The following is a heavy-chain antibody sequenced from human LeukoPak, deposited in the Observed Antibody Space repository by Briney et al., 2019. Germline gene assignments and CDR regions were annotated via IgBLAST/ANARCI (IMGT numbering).Heavy chain of an antibody. J-gene: IGHJ4*02. CDR2: IYYNGTT. V-gene: IGHV4-59*08. CDR1: GGSISSYY. D-gene: IGHD5-12*01. Sequence: SETLSLTCAVSGGSISSYYWIWIRQPPGKGLEWIGYIYYNGTTNYNPSLKSRVTISVATSKNQFSLKLSSVTAADTAVYYCARHLYSGYERVFDYWGQGTLVAVSS. CDR3: ARHLYSGYERVFDY.